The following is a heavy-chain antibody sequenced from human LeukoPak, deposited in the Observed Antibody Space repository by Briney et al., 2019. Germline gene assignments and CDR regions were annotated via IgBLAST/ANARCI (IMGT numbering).Heavy chain of an antibody. D-gene: IGHD1-26*01. Sequence: PGGSLRLSCAASGFIFGDFAMSWVRQAPGKGLEWVSDINWNGGRTSYAHSVKGRFIISRDNTKKSLYLHMKSLRAGDTALYYCARHLRPQLVGATTEAPFGYWGQGTLVIVSS. V-gene: IGHV3-20*04. CDR3: ARHLRPQLVGATTEAPFGY. CDR2: INWNGGRT. J-gene: IGHJ4*02. CDR1: GFIFGDFA.